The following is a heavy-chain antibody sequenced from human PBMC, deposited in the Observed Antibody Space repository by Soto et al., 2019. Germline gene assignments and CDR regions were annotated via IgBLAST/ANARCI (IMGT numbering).Heavy chain of an antibody. V-gene: IGHV4-39*01. Sequence: PSETLSLTCTVSGGTISSSSYYWGWIRQPPGKGLEWIGSIYYSGSTYYNPSLKSRVTISVETSKNQFSLKLSSVTAADTDVYYCARHVGRAEGAITNWGKGRVFTVSS. D-gene: IGHD1-26*01. CDR1: GGTISSSSYY. J-gene: IGHJ4*02. CDR2: IYYSGST. CDR3: ARHVGRAEGAITN.